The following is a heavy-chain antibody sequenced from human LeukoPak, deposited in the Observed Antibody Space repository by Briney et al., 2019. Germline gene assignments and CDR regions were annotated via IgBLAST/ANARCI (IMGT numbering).Heavy chain of an antibody. CDR1: GGSINSGNDY. CDR2: IYSSGSI. D-gene: IGHD4-17*01. J-gene: IGHJ5*02. V-gene: IGHV4-61*02. CDR3: ARDMTTVPYNWFDP. Sequence: SETLSLTCTVSGGSINSGNDYWSWTRQPAGKGLEWIGRIYSSGSINYNPSLQSRVTISIDTSKNQFSLRLSSVTAADTAVYYCARDMTTVPYNWFDPWSQGTLVTVSS.